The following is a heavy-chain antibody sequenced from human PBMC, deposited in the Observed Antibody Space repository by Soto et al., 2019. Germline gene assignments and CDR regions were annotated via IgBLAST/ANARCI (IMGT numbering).Heavy chain of an antibody. D-gene: IGHD1-26*01. CDR1: GFTFSSYA. Sequence: PGGSLRLSCSASGFTFSSYAMHWVRQAPGKGLEYVSSISTNGGSTHYADSVKGRFTISRDNSKNTQYLQMSSLRADDTAVYYCASLSANGGYWGQGTQVTVSS. J-gene: IGHJ4*02. CDR2: ISTNGGST. CDR3: ASLSANGGY. V-gene: IGHV3-64D*06.